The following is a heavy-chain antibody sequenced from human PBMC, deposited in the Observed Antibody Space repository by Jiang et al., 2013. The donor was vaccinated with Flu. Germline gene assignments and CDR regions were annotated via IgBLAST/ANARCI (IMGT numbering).Heavy chain of an antibody. Sequence: AASGFMFNIYAMHWVRQAPGKGLKWVAVMSNHGTNTYYADSVKGRFTISRDNSKNTLYLQMDSLRSEDTAVYYCARDRADGGGAYYYGMDVWGQGTTVTVSS. CDR3: ARDRADGGGAYYYGMDV. CDR1: GFMFNIYA. V-gene: IGHV3-30-3*01. D-gene: IGHD2-15*01. CDR2: MSNHGTNT. J-gene: IGHJ6*02.